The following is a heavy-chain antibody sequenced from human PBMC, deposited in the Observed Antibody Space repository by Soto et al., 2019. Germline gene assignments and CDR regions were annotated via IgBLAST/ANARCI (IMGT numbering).Heavy chain of an antibody. CDR2: INDTGVST. J-gene: IGHJ4*02. D-gene: IGHD4-4*01. V-gene: IGHV3-23*01. CDR1: GFTFYAYA. CDR3: ARDTQVVTFLFEN. Sequence: PGGSLRLSCAASGFTFYAYAMSCVRQAPGKGLEWVSGINDTGVSTYYADSVKGRFTISRDNSKNTLYMQMNSLRAEDTAVYYCARDTQVVTFLFENWGQGALVTVSS.